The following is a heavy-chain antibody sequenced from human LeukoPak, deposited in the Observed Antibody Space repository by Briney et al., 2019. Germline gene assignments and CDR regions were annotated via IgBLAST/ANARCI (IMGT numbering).Heavy chain of an antibody. Sequence: SETLSLTCAVYGGSFSGYYWSWIRQPPGKGLEWIGEINHSGSTNYNPSLKSRVTISVDTSKNQFSLKLSSVTAADTAVYYCARGRGIVGALDYWGQGTLVTVSS. V-gene: IGHV4-34*01. CDR2: INHSGST. CDR3: ARGRGIVGALDY. J-gene: IGHJ4*02. CDR1: GGSFSGYY. D-gene: IGHD1-26*01.